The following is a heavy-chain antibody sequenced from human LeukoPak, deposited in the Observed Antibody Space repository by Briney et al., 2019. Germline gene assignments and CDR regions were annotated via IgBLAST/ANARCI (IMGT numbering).Heavy chain of an antibody. V-gene: IGHV3-23*01. Sequence: PGGSLILSCAASGFTFSIYAMTWVRQAPGKGLEWVSAISGSGAITYYADSVKGRFTISRDNSKNTLYLQMNSLRAEDTAVYYCAKGGYCSGGSCYPGYYFDYWGQGTLVTVSS. CDR1: GFTFSIYA. J-gene: IGHJ4*02. CDR3: AKGGYCSGGSCYPGYYFDY. CDR2: ISGSGAIT. D-gene: IGHD2-15*01.